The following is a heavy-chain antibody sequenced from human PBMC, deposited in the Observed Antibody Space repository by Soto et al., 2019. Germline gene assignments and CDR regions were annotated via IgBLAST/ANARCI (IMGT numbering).Heavy chain of an antibody. Sequence: QVQLVQSGAEVKKPGASVKVSCKTSGYTFTSYAISWVRQAPGQGLEWMGWISAYNGNTKDAQKLQGRVTMTTDTPTSTGYMDLRSLRSDDTAVYYWARDHGGGITFEWGQGTQVTVSS. CDR3: ARDHGGGITFE. CDR2: ISAYNGNT. CDR1: GYTFTSYA. D-gene: IGHD3-16*01. V-gene: IGHV1-18*01. J-gene: IGHJ4*02.